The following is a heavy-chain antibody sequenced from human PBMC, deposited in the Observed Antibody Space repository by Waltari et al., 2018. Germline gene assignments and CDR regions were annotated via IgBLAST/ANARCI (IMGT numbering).Heavy chain of an antibody. J-gene: IGHJ4*02. Sequence: QVMLQESGPGLVKASETLSLTCTVSGDSVISGYYYWSWLRQPPGKGLEWVGYIYYSGTTDYNPSLKSRVTISVDTSKNQFSLKLSSVTAADTAVYYCAREKWGYYYDSSGNYFDRWGQGTLVTVSS. V-gene: IGHV4-61*01. CDR2: IYYSGTT. D-gene: IGHD3-22*01. CDR1: GDSVISGYYY. CDR3: AREKWGYYYDSSGNYFDR.